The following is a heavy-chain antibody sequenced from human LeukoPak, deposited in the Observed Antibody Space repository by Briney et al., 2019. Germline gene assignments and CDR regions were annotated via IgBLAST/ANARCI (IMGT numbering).Heavy chain of an antibody. Sequence: SETLSLTCTVSGGSTSSSSYYWGWIRQPPGKGLEWIGGIYYSGSTYYNPSLKSRVTISVDTSKNQLSLKLSSVTAADTAVYYCARVCPPYDPGFGYSDYWGQGTLATVSS. J-gene: IGHJ4*02. CDR1: GGSTSSSSYY. CDR3: ARVCPPYDPGFGYSDY. D-gene: IGHD3-16*01. V-gene: IGHV4-39*07. CDR2: IYYSGST.